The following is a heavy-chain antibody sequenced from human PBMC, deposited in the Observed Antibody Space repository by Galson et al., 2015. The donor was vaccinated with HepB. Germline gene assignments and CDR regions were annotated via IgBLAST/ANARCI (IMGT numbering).Heavy chain of an antibody. J-gene: IGHJ4*02. CDR3: TTDSLYYYDSSGSPWWGY. Sequence: SLRLSCAASGFTFSNAWMSWVRQAPGKGLEWVGRIKSETDGGTTDYAAPVKGRFTISRDDSKNTLYLQMNSLKTEDTAVYYCTTDSLYYYDSSGSPWWGYWGQGTLVTVSS. CDR2: IKSETDGGTT. D-gene: IGHD3-22*01. CDR1: GFTFSNAW. V-gene: IGHV3-15*01.